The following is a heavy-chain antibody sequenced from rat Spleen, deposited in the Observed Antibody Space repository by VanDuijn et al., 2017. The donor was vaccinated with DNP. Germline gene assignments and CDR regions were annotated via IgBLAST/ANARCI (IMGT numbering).Heavy chain of an antibody. V-gene: IGHV5S13*01. J-gene: IGHJ2*01. CDR3: TTHRFRVY. CDR1: GFTFSNYG. CDR2: ITNSGGSI. D-gene: IGHD4-3*01. Sequence: EVQLVESGGGLVQPGRSLKLSCAASGFTFSNYGMAWVRQAPTKGLEWVASITNSGGSIYYRDSVKGRFTISRDNAKSTLYLQMDSLRSEDTATYYCTTHRFRVYWGQGVMITVSS.